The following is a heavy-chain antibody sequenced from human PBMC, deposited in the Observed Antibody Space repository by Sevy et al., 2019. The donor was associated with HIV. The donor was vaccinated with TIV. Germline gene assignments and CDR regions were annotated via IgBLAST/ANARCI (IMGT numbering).Heavy chain of an antibody. CDR3: AKAEGYYYDSSGYFPNGY. CDR2: ISGSGGST. D-gene: IGHD3-22*01. CDR1: GFTFSSYA. Sequence: GGSLRLSCAASGFTFSSYAMSWVRQAPGKGLEWVSAISGSGGSTYYADSVKGRFTISRDNPKNTLYLQMNSLRAEDTAVYYCAKAEGYYYDSSGYFPNGYWGQGTLVTVSS. V-gene: IGHV3-23*01. J-gene: IGHJ4*02.